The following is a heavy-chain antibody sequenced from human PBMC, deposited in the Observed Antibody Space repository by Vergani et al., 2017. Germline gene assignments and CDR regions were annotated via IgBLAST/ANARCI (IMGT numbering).Heavy chain of an antibody. CDR1: GFTFSSCA. CDR2: ISGTDGRT. D-gene: IGHD2-2*01. Sequence: EVQLLESGGGLVQPGGSLRLSCAASGFTFSSCAMSWVRQAPGKGLEWVSSISGTDGRTYYADSVKGRFTISRDNSKNTVYLQMNGLRAEDTAVYFCVKDPRDIVSVPGPHEYWGQGTLVTVSS. J-gene: IGHJ4*02. V-gene: IGHV3-23*01. CDR3: VKDPRDIVSVPGPHEY.